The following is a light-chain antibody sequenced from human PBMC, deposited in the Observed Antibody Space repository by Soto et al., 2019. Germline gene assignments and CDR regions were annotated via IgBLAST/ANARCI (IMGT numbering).Light chain of an antibody. CDR2: EVS. J-gene: IGLJ3*02. CDR1: VSDVGGYKY. CDR3: SSYSITSTLV. Sequence: QSVLTQPASVSGSPGQSITISCSGSVSDVGGYKYVSWYQHHPGKAPKLIISEVSNRPSGLSNRFSGSKAGNTASLTISGLQAEDEADYYCSSYSITSTLVFGGGTKLTV. V-gene: IGLV2-14*01.